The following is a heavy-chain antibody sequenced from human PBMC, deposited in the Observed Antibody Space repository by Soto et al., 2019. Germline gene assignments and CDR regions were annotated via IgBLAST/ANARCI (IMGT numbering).Heavy chain of an antibody. Sequence: QVQLQESGPGLVKPSQTLSLTCTVSGGSVSSGAYYWSWIRQHPGKGLEWIGYIYYTGSTYYNPSLLSRVTISVDTSKSQFSVKLSSVTAADMAVYYCARGNRAVAGLWFDPWGQGTLVTVSS. D-gene: IGHD6-19*01. CDR1: GGSVSSGAYY. J-gene: IGHJ5*02. V-gene: IGHV4-31*03. CDR2: IYYTGST. CDR3: ARGNRAVAGLWFDP.